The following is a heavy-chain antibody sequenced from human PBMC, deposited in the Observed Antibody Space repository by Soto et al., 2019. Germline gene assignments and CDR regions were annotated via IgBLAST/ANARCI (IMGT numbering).Heavy chain of an antibody. V-gene: IGHV1-18*01. CDR2: ISAYNGNT. CDR3: ARGPLRYFDWLLLGTEPVEY. Sequence: QVQLVQSGAEVKKPGASVKVSCKASGYTFTSYGISWVRQAPGQGLEWMGWISAYNGNTNYAQKLQGRVTMTTDTSTSTAYMELRSLRSDDTAVYYCARGPLRYFDWLLLGTEPVEYWGQGTLDTVSS. D-gene: IGHD3-9*01. CDR1: GYTFTSYG. J-gene: IGHJ4*02.